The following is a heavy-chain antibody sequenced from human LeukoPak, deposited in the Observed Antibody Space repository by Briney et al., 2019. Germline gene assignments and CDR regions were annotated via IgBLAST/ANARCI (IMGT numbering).Heavy chain of an antibody. V-gene: IGHV1-2*02. Sequence: ASVKVSCKASGYTFTGYYMHWVRQAPGQGLEWMGWINPNSGDTNYAQKFQGRVTMTRDTSISTAYMELSRLRSDDTAVYYCARDRMWGDFWSGYLDYWGQGTLVTVSS. CDR1: GYTFTGYY. D-gene: IGHD3-3*01. CDR3: ARDRMWGDFWSGYLDY. CDR2: INPNSGDT. J-gene: IGHJ4*02.